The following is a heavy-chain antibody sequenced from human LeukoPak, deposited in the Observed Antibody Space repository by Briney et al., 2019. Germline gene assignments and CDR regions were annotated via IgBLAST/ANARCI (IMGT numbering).Heavy chain of an antibody. D-gene: IGHD3-3*02. J-gene: IGHJ5*02. Sequence: SETLSLTCAVYGGSFSGYYWSWIRQPPGKGLEWIGEINHSGSTNYNPSLKSRVTISVDTSKNQFSLKLSSVTAADTAVYYCARDRSGHLNWFDPWGQGTLVTVSS. CDR3: ARDRSGHLNWFDP. V-gene: IGHV4-34*01. CDR1: GGSFSGYY. CDR2: INHSGST.